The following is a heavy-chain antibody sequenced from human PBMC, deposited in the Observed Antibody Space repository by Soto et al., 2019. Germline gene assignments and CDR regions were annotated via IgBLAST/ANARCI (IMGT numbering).Heavy chain of an antibody. Sequence: GGSLRLSCAASGLTFSSYAMSWVRQAPGKGLEWVSAISGSGGSTYYADSVKGRFTISRDNSKNTLYLQMSSLRAEDTAVYYCVKDGDSSGWYNWFDTWGQGTLVTVSS. V-gene: IGHV3-23*01. CDR1: GLTFSSYA. CDR3: VKDGDSSGWYNWFDT. CDR2: ISGSGGST. D-gene: IGHD6-19*01. J-gene: IGHJ5*02.